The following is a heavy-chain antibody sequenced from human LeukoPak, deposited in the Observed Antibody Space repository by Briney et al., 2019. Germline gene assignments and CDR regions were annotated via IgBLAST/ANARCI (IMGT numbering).Heavy chain of an antibody. CDR2: MSPKSGNT. CDR3: ARGVGGLGNMDV. D-gene: IGHD3-16*01. J-gene: IGHJ6*03. CDR1: GFTFTSSA. V-gene: IGHV1-8*02. Sequence: ASVKVSCKASGFTFTSSAMQWVRQAPGQGLEWMGWMSPKSGNTDYAQKFQGRVTMTRNTSINTAYLELSSLRSDDTAVYFCARGVGGLGNMDVWGEGTTVIVSS.